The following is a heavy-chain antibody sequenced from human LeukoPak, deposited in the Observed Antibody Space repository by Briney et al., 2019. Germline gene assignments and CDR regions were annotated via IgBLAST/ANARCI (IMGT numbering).Heavy chain of an antibody. CDR1: GFTLSNYA. Sequence: GGSLRLSCAASGFTLSNYAMGWVRQAPGKGLEWVSAISGSGTITYYADSVKGRFTISRDNSKNTLYLQMSSLRGDDTAIYYCAKDPDHYYDTSAYSFDYWGQGTLVTVSS. V-gene: IGHV3-23*01. CDR2: ISGSGTIT. CDR3: AKDPDHYYDTSAYSFDY. D-gene: IGHD3-22*01. J-gene: IGHJ4*02.